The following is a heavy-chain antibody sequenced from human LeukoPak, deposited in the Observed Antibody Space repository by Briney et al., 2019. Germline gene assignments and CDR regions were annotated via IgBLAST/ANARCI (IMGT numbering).Heavy chain of an antibody. CDR1: GFTFNDYY. CDR3: ATDGAGFDT. CDR2: INIGGTNT. J-gene: IGHJ5*02. V-gene: IGHV3-11*01. Sequence: KPGGSLRLSCAASGFTFNDYYMSWIRQAPGKGLEWLSYINIGGTNTHYADSVKDRFTISRDNAKKSLYLEMNNLRAEDTAVYYCATDGAGFDTWGQGVLVTVSS.